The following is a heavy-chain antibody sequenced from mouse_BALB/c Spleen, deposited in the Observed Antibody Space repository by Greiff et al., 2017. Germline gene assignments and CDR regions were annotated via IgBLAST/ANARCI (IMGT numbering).Heavy chain of an antibody. CDR2: ISSGGSYT. CDR3: ARAYYRYDDAMDY. V-gene: IGHV5-9-4*01. D-gene: IGHD2-14*01. Sequence: EVNVVESGGGLVKPGGSLKLSCAASGFTFSSYAMSWVRQSPEKRLEWVAEISSGGSYTYYPDTVTGRFTISRDNAKNTLYLEMSSLRSEDTATYYCARAYYRYDDAMDYWGQGTSVTVSS. CDR1: GFTFSSYA. J-gene: IGHJ4*01.